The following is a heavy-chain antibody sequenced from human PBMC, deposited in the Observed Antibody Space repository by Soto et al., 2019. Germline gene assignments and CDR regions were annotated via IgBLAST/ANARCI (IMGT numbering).Heavy chain of an antibody. V-gene: IGHV3-74*01. J-gene: IGHJ1*01. CDR2: ISTDASST. D-gene: IGHD2-15*01. CDR3: AILPNKSPQN. CDR1: GFTFSSYW. Sequence: EVQLVESGGGLVQPGGSLRLSCAASGFTFSSYWMHWVRQAPGKGLVCVSSISTDASSTSYADPVKGRFTIARDNAKNTLYLQMNSVRAEDTDVYYCAILPNKSPQNWGQGTLVIVSP.